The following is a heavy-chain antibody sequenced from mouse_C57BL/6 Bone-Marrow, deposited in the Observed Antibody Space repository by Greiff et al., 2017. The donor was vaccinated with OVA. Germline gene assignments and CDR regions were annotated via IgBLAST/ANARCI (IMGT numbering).Heavy chain of an antibody. CDR2: IDPEGGGT. D-gene: IGHD3-2*02. Sequence: EVQLQQSGAELVKPGASVKLSCTASGFNIKDYYMHWVKQRTEQGLEWIGRIDPEGGGTKYAPKFQGKATITADTSSNTAYLQLSSLTSEDTAVYYCARDSSGYYAMDYWGQGTSVTVSS. V-gene: IGHV14-2*01. CDR3: ARDSSGYYAMDY. J-gene: IGHJ4*01. CDR1: GFNIKDYY.